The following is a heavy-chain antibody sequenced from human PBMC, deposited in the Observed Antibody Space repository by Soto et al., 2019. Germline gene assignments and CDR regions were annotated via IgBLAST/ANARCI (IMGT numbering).Heavy chain of an antibody. J-gene: IGHJ5*02. CDR1: GDSVSSNTGA. Sequence: QTLSMTCAISGDSVSSNTGAWNWIRSSPSRGLEWLGRTYYRSNWRHDYAVSVKSRITVNPDTSKNHFSLQLNSVTPDDTAVYHRARGVAGSGCDLWGQGTLVTVST. CDR3: ARGVAGSGCDL. V-gene: IGHV6-1*01. D-gene: IGHD6-19*01. CDR2: TYYRSNWRH.